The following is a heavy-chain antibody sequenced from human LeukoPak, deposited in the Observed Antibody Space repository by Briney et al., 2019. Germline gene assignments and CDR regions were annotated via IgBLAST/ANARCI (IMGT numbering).Heavy chain of an antibody. J-gene: IGHJ4*02. CDR2: IKRKSDGGTT. CDR1: GFTFTNTW. V-gene: IGHV3-15*01. Sequence: PGGSLRLSCAASGFTFTNTWMTWVRQAPGKGLEWVGRIKRKSDGGTTEYADPVKGRFTIARDDSKSTLYLQMNSLKTEDTAVYYCTTEDYADYVLTHWGQGTLVTVSS. CDR3: TTEDYADYVLTH. D-gene: IGHD4-17*01.